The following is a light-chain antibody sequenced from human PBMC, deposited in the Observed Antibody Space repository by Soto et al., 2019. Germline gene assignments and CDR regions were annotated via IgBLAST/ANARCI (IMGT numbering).Light chain of an antibody. CDR1: SSDVGAYNL. CDR3: CSYAGSRTFV. J-gene: IGLJ3*02. CDR2: EGS. V-gene: IGLV2-23*01. Sequence: QSALTQPASVSGSPEQSITISCTGTSSDVGAYNLVSWYQQHPGKAPRLIIYEGSKRPSGISHRFSGSKSVNTASLTISGLRAEDEAHYHCCSYAGSRTFVFGGGTQLTVL.